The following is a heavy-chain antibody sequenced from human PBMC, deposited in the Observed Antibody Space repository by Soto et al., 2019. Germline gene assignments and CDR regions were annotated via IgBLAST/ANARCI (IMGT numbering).Heavy chain of an antibody. D-gene: IGHD3-22*01. CDR1: GGSISSSSSY. CDR2: IYYSGST. CDR3: ARHCGDCYETSGRRWYFNS. Sequence: WETLSLTCTVSGGSISSSSSYCGWIRQPQGKGLEWIASIYYSGSTYYNPSLKSRVTISVDTSKNQFSLKLTSVTAADTAVYFCARHCGDCYETSGRRWYFNSWGQGTLVTVSS. V-gene: IGHV4-39*01. J-gene: IGHJ5*02.